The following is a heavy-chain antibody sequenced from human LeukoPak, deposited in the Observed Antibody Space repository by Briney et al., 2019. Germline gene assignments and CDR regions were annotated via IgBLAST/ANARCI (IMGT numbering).Heavy chain of an antibody. CDR3: AKDRITIFSYGMDV. Sequence: GGSLRLSCAASGFTFDGYAMHWVRQAPGKGLEWVSLISGDGGSTYYADSVKGRFTISRDNSKNSLYLQMNSLTTEDTALYYCAKDRITIFSYGMDVWGQGTTVTVPS. J-gene: IGHJ6*02. V-gene: IGHV3-43*02. CDR2: ISGDGGST. D-gene: IGHD3-9*01. CDR1: GFTFDGYA.